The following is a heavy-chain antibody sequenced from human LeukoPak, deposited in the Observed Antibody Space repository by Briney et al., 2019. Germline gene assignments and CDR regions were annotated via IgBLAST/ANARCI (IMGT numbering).Heavy chain of an antibody. D-gene: IGHD2-15*01. V-gene: IGHV1-24*01. CDR1: GYTLTELS. CDR2: FDPEDGET. CDR3: ATTDPYCSGGSCYLLPHLDY. J-gene: IGHJ4*02. Sequence: ASVKVSCKVSGYTLTELSMHWVRPAPGKGLEWLGGFDPEDGETIYAQKFQGRVTMTEDTSTDTAYMELSSLRSEDTAVYYCATTDPYCSGGSCYLLPHLDYWGQGTLVTVSS.